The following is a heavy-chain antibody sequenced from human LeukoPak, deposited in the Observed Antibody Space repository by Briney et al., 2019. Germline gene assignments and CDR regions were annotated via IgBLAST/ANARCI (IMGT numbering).Heavy chain of an antibody. D-gene: IGHD3-16*02. V-gene: IGHV7-4-1*02. CDR2: INTNTGNP. Sequence: GASVKVSCKASGYTFTSYAMNWVRQAPGQGLEWMGWINTNTGNPTYAQGFTGRFVFSLDTPVSTAYLQISSLKAEDTAVYYCARDNRLRLGELSFDYRGQGTLVTVSS. CDR1: GYTFTSYA. CDR3: ARDNRLRLGELSFDY. J-gene: IGHJ4*02.